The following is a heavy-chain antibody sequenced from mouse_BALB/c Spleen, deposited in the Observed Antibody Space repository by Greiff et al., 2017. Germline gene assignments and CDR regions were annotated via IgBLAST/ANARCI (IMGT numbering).Heavy chain of an antibody. CDR1: GFTFSSFG. J-gene: IGHJ4*01. V-gene: IGHV5-17*02. Sequence: EVHLVESGGGLVQPGGSRKLSCAASGFTFSSFGMHWVRQAPEKGLEWVAYISSGSSTIYYADTVKGRFTISRDNPKNTLFLQMTSLRSEDTAMYYCARRGITTVVAYYAMDYWGQGTSVTVSS. CDR3: ARRGITTVVAYYAMDY. CDR2: ISSGSSTI. D-gene: IGHD1-1*01.